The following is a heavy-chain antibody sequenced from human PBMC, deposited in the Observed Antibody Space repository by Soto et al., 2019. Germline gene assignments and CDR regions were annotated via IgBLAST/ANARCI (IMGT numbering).Heavy chain of an antibody. Sequence: LRLSCAASGFTFSSYWMSWVRQAPGKGLEWVANIKQDGSEKYYVDSVKGRFTISRDNAKNSLYLQMNSLRAEDTAVYYCARCYYDSSGYYYPFDYWGQGTLVTVSS. J-gene: IGHJ4*02. CDR2: IKQDGSEK. CDR1: GFTFSSYW. D-gene: IGHD3-22*01. V-gene: IGHV3-7*01. CDR3: ARCYYDSSGYYYPFDY.